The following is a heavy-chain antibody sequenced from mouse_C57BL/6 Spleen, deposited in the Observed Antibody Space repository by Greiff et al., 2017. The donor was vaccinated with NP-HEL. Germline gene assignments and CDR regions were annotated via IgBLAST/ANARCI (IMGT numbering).Heavy chain of an antibody. V-gene: IGHV1-50*01. CDR1: GYTFTSYW. Sequence: QVQLQQPGAELVKPGASVKLSCKASGYTFTSYWMQWVNQRPGQGLEWIGEIEPSDSNNTYNQKVKGKATLTVDTSSRTAYMQLSSLPSEDSAVYYCARWKVWDGSSSRDWGQGTLVTVSA. CDR3: ARWKVWDGSSSRD. J-gene: IGHJ3*01. D-gene: IGHD1-1*01. CDR2: IEPSDSNN.